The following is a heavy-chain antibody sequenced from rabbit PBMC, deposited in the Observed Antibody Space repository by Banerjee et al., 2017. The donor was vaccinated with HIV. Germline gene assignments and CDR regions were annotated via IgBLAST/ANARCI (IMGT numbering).Heavy chain of an antibody. CDR1: GFDLSYYYY. J-gene: IGHJ3*01. V-gene: IGHV1S45*01. CDR2: ISTGDGIT. Sequence: QEQLEESGGGLVKPEGSLTLTCKASGFDLSYYYYMSWVRQAPGKGLEWIGCISTGDGITYYASWAKGRFTISKTSSTTVTLQMTSLTAADTATYFCVKDLDLWGQGTLVTVS. D-gene: IGHD5-1*01. CDR3: VKDLDL.